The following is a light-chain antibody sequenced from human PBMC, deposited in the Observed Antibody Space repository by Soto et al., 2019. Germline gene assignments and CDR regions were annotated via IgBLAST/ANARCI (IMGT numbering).Light chain of an antibody. CDR3: GSCTGSIYV. J-gene: IGLJ1*01. CDR2: EVS. Sequence: QSALTQPASVSGSPGQSITISCTGTSSDVGGYKFVSWYQQHPGTAPKLMIYEVSNRPSGVSSRFSGSKSGNTASLTISGLQAEDEADYFCGSCTGSIYVFGNGTKLTVL. CDR1: SSDVGGYKF. V-gene: IGLV2-14*01.